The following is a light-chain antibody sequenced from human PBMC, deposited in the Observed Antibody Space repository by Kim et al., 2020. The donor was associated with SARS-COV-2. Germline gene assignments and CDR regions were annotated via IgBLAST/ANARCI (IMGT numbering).Light chain of an antibody. Sequence: ASVGDRVTITCRASQSISSYLNWYQQKPGKAPKLLIYAASSLQSGVPSRFSGSGSGSDFTLTISSLQPEDFATYYCQQSYSTPITFGQGTRLEIK. CDR2: AAS. CDR3: QQSYSTPIT. V-gene: IGKV1-39*01. CDR1: QSISSY. J-gene: IGKJ5*01.